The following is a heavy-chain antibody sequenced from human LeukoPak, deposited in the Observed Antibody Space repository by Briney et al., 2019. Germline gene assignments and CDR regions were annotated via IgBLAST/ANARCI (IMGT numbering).Heavy chain of an antibody. Sequence: PGGSLRLSCAASGFTFSSYWMHWVRQAPGKGLVWVSRINSDGSSTSYADSVKGQFTISRDNAKNTLYLQMNSLRAEDTAVYYCAREWRGSSSWYARYWGQGTLVTVSS. D-gene: IGHD6-13*01. CDR3: AREWRGSSSWYARY. J-gene: IGHJ4*02. CDR2: INSDGSST. CDR1: GFTFSSYW. V-gene: IGHV3-74*01.